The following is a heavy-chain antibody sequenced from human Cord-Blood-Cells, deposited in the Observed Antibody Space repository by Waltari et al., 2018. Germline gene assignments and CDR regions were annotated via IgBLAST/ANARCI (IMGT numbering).Heavy chain of an antibody. CDR3: ARGLRGLRYFDWLLPEYYFDY. Sequence: QVQLQQWGAGLLKPSETLSLTCAVYGGYFSGYYWSWIRQPPGTGLEWIGEINHSGSTNYNPSLKSRVTISVDTSKNQFSLKLSSVTAADTAVYYCARGLRGLRYFDWLLPEYYFDYWGQGTLVTVSS. CDR2: INHSGST. CDR1: GGYFSGYY. V-gene: IGHV4-34*01. D-gene: IGHD3-9*01. J-gene: IGHJ4*02.